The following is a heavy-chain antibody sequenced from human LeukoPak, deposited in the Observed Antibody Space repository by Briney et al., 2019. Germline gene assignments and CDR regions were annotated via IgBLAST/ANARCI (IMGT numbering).Heavy chain of an antibody. D-gene: IGHD3/OR15-3a*01. Sequence: GGSLRLSCAASGFTFSTYWMNWVRQAPGKGLEWVANIKQDGSEKYYVDSVKGRFTISRDNAKNSLYLQMNSLRAEDTAVYYCARAHAGWTRYPDYWGQGTLVTVSS. J-gene: IGHJ4*02. V-gene: IGHV3-7*01. CDR1: GFTFSTYW. CDR2: IKQDGSEK. CDR3: ARAHAGWTRYPDY.